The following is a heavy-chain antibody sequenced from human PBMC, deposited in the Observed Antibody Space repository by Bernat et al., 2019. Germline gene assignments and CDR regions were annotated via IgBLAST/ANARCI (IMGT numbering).Heavy chain of an antibody. Sequence: QVQLVQSGAEVKKPGSSVKVYCKAYGGTFSSYAISWVRQAPGKGLEWMGGIIPIFGTANYAQKVQGKVTITANESTSTAYMRLSSLKAEDTAVYDCATGSSSGWYASFDYWGQGTLVTVSS. D-gene: IGHD6-19*01. CDR2: IIPIFGTA. J-gene: IGHJ4*02. CDR3: ATGSSSGWYASFDY. V-gene: IGHV1-69*12. CDR1: GGTFSSYA.